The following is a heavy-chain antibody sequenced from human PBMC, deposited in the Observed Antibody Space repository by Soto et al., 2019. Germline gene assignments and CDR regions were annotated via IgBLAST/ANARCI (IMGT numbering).Heavy chain of an antibody. CDR2: ISSSSSYT. CDR1: GFPFSDCY. V-gene: IGHV3-11*06. J-gene: IGHJ4*02. Sequence: GGSLRLSCAASGFPFSDCYMSWIRQAPGQGLEWVSYISSSSSYTNYADSVKGRFTISRDNAKNSLYLQMNSLRAEDTAGYYCARGSLGYCSSTSGRMDDWGQGT. D-gene: IGHD2-2*01. CDR3: ARGSLGYCSSTSGRMDD.